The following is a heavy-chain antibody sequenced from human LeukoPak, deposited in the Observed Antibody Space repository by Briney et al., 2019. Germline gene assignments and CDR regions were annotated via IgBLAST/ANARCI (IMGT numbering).Heavy chain of an antibody. CDR1: GFTFSSYA. Sequence: QAGGSLRISCAASGFTFSSYAMSWVRQAPGKGLEWVSAISGSGGSTYYADSVKGRFTISRDNSKNMLYLQMNSLRAEDTALYYCAKDGAVPYYFDYWGQGTLVTVSS. J-gene: IGHJ4*02. CDR2: ISGSGGST. D-gene: IGHD6-19*01. V-gene: IGHV3-23*01. CDR3: AKDGAVPYYFDY.